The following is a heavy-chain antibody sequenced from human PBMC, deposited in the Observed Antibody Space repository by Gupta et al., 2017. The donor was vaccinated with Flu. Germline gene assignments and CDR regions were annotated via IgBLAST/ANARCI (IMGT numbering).Heavy chain of an antibody. CDR2: IYYSGNT. D-gene: IGHD2-15*01. CDR1: SYH. J-gene: IGHJ4*02. CDR3: ARHFVGYCSGGTCYDENDY. Sequence: SYHWGSIRLPPGKGLDLIGGIYYSGNTYYNPSLKSRVTISVDTSKNQFSLKLSSVTAADTAVYYCARHFVGYCSGGTCYDENDYWGQGPLVTVSS. V-gene: IGHV4-39*01.